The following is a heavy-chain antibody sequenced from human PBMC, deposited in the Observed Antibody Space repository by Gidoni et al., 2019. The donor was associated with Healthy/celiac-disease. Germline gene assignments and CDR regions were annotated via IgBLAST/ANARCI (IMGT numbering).Heavy chain of an antibody. CDR2: IWYDGSNT. V-gene: IGHV3-33*01. CDR3: ARDFQWGGPDY. J-gene: IGHJ4*02. Sequence: SLRLSCAASGFTFSSYGMHWVRQAPGKGLERVAVIWYDGSNTYYADSVTGRFTISRDNSKNTLYLQMNSLRAEDTAVYYCARDFQWGGPDYWGQGTLVTVSS. CDR1: GFTFSSYG. D-gene: IGHD3-16*01.